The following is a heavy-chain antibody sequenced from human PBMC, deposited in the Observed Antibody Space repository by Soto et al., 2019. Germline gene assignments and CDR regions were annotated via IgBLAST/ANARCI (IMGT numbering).Heavy chain of an antibody. CDR2: IYYSGST. J-gene: IGHJ4*02. CDR1: GGSISSYY. Sequence: LSLTCTVSGGSISSYYWSWIRQPPGKGLEWIGYIYYSGSTNYNPSLKSRVTISVDTSKNQFSLKLSSVTAADTAVYYCAREKGTLLDYWGQGPLVTVSS. V-gene: IGHV4-59*01. CDR3: AREKGTLLDY.